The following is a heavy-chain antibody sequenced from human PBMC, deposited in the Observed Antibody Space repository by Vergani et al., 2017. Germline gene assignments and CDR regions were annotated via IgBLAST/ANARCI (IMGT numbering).Heavy chain of an antibody. J-gene: IGHJ6*02. CDR3: AKDLDGSGSYFSPHWYYYGLDV. V-gene: IGHV3-30*02. CDR1: GFTFSIYG. D-gene: IGHD3-10*01. CDR2: IRYDGSDE. Sequence: VQLVESGGGVVQPGGSLRLSCAASGFTFSIYGMHWVLQAPGKGLEWVAFIRYDGSDEYYTDSVKGRFTISRDNSKNTLYLQMNSLRADDTAVYYCAKDLDGSGSYFSPHWYYYGLDVWGQGTTVTVSS.